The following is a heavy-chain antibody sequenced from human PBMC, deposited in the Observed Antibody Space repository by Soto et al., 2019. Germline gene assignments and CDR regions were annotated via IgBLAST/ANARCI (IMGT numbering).Heavy chain of an antibody. CDR2: ISAYNGNT. V-gene: IGHV1-18*01. D-gene: IGHD1-26*01. Sequence: ASVKVSCKASGYTFTSYGISWVRQAPGQGLEWMGWISAYNGNTNYAQKLQGRVTMTADTSTSTAYMELRSLRSDDTAVYYYARDKSPAASSGSYYNLNWFDPWGQGTLVTVSS. CDR3: ARDKSPAASSGSYYNLNWFDP. CDR1: GYTFTSYG. J-gene: IGHJ5*02.